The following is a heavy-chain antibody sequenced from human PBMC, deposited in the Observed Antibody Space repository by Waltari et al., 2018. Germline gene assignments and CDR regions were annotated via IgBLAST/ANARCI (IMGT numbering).Heavy chain of an antibody. CDR3: EMTTVTTSWGY. D-gene: IGHD4-17*01. CDR2: IIPIFGTA. CDR1: GGTFSSYA. J-gene: IGHJ4*02. V-gene: IGHV1-69*08. Sequence: QVQLVQSGAEVKKPGSSVKVSCKASGGTFSSYAISWVRQAPGQGLEWMGRIIPIFGTANDAQKVQGRGTITADKSTSTAYMELSSLRSEDTAVYYCEMTTVTTSWGYWGQGTLVTVSS.